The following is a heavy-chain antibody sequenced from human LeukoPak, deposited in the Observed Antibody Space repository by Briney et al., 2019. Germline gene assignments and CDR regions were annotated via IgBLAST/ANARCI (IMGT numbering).Heavy chain of an antibody. CDR2: INPSGGST. CDR3: ARHGLERLFDY. CDR1: GYTFTSYY. V-gene: IGHV1-46*01. J-gene: IGHJ4*02. Sequence: GASVKVSCRASGYTFTSYYMHWVRQAPGQGLEWMGIINPSGGSTSYAQKFQGRVTMTRDTSTSTVYMELSSLRSEDTAVYYCARHGLERLFDYWGQGTLVTVSS. D-gene: IGHD1-1*01.